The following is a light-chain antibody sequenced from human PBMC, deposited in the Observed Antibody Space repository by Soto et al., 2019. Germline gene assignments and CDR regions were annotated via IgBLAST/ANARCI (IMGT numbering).Light chain of an antibody. J-gene: IGKJ1*01. V-gene: IGKV3-15*01. CDR1: QSVSTN. Sequence: EIVMTQSPATLSVSPGERATLSCRASQSVSTNLAWYQQKPGQAPKLLIYGASTRATGVPDRFSGSGSGTEFTLTISSLQSEDLTVYYCQQYNKWPRTFGQGTKVDI. CDR2: GAS. CDR3: QQYNKWPRT.